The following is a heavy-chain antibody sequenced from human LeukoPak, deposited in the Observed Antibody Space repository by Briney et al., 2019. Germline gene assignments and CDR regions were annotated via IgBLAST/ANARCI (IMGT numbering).Heavy chain of an antibody. V-gene: IGHV4-39*01. CDR2: FYYSGST. J-gene: IGHJ4*02. CDR1: GDSISSTIYY. CDR3: ARRPATAPETFDY. Sequence: SETLSLTCSVSGDSISSTIYYWGWIRQPPGKGLEWIGSFYYSGSTYYNPSLKSRVTISVDTSKNQFSLKLSSVTAADTAAYYCARRPATAPETFDYWGQGTLVTVSS. D-gene: IGHD2-2*01.